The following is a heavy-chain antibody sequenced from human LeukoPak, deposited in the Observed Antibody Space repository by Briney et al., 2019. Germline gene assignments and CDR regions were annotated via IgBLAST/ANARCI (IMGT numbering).Heavy chain of an antibody. CDR2: IYYSGST. V-gene: IGHV4-31*03. J-gene: IGHJ5*02. CDR1: SGSISSGGYY. Sequence: SETLSLTCTVSSGSISSGGYYWHWIRQHPGTGLEWIGYIYYSGSTYYNPSLKSRVSISVDTSKNQFSLKLSSVTAADTAVYYCARDGDYYDSSGPRGFDPWGQGTLVTVSS. D-gene: IGHD3-22*01. CDR3: ARDGDYYDSSGPRGFDP.